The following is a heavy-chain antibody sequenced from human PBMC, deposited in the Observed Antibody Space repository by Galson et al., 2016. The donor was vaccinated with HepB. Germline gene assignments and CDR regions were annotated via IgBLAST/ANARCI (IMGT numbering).Heavy chain of an antibody. CDR3: ARTSHRECTGTRCVNFRYYYYYMDV. CDR1: GFTFSRLW. D-gene: IGHD2-2*01. Sequence: SLRLSCAVSGFTFSRLWMNWVRQAPGKGLEWVATINRDGSETYDVDSLKGRFTISRDNARNSLYLQMNSLTAEDTAVYFCARTSHRECTGTRCVNFRYYYYYMDVWGKGTTVTVSS. J-gene: IGHJ6*03. CDR2: INRDGSET. V-gene: IGHV3-7*03.